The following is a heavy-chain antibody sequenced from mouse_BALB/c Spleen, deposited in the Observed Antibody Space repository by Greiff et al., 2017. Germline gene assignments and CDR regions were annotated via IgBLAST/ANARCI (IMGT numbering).Heavy chain of an antibody. J-gene: IGHJ2*01. V-gene: IGHV3-2*02. CDR3: ARKGLHYSDY. D-gene: IGHD1-2*01. CDR2: ISYSGST. Sequence: EVHLVESGPGLVKPSQSLSLTCTVTGYSITSDYAWNWIRQFPGNKLEWMGYISYSGSTSYNPSLKSRISITRDTSKNQFFLQLNSVTTEDTATYYCARKGLHYSDYWGQGTTLTVSS. CDR1: GYSITSDYA.